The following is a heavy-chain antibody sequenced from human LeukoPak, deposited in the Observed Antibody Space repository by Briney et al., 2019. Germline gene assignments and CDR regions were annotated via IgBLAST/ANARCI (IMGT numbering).Heavy chain of an antibody. CDR2: ISGSGSDT. CDR3: AKCSATCYANAFDI. CDR1: GFTFSSYA. J-gene: IGHJ3*02. Sequence: PGGSLRLSCAASGFTFSSYAMSWVRQAPGKGLEWVSAISGSGSDTEYADSVKGRFTISRDNSKTTLYLQMSSLRVEDTAVYYCAKCSATCYANAFDIWGQGTMVTVSS. V-gene: IGHV3-23*01. D-gene: IGHD2-2*01.